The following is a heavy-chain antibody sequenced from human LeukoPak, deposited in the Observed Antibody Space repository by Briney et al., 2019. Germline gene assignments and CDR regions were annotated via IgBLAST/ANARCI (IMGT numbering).Heavy chain of an antibody. CDR2: INSDGSTT. CDR1: GFTFSSNW. CDR3: ARGGPIDY. J-gene: IGHJ4*02. Sequence: GGSLRLSRAASGFTFSSNWMYWVRQAPGKGLVWVSRINSDGSTTSYVDSVKGRFTISRDNAKSTLYLQMNSLRAEDTAVYYCARGGPIDYWGQGTLVTVSS. V-gene: IGHV3-74*01.